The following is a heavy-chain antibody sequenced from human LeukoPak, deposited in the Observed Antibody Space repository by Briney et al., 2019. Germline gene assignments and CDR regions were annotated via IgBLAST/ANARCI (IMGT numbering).Heavy chain of an antibody. V-gene: IGHV3-53*01. CDR1: GFTVSSNY. CDR3: ARVTVGAVDY. CDR2: IYSGGST. Sequence: GGSLRLSCAASGFTVSSNYMSWVRQAPGKGLEWVSVIYSGGSTYYSDSVKGRFTISRDNSKNTLYLQMNSLRAEDTAVYYCARVTVGAVDYWGQGTLVTVSS. D-gene: IGHD1-26*01. J-gene: IGHJ4*02.